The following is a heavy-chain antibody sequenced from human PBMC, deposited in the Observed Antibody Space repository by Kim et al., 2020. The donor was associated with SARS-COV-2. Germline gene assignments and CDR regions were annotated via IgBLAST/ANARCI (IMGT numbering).Heavy chain of an antibody. CDR2: ISWNGGST. V-gene: IGHV3-43D*03. CDR3: AIWGSINY. CDR1: GFTFDDYA. Sequence: GGSLRLSCAASGFTFDDYAMHWVRQPPGKGLEWVSLISWNGGSTYYVDSVKGRFTISRDNSKNSLYLQMNSLRAEDTALYYCAIWGSINYWGQGTLVTVS. D-gene: IGHD3-16*01. J-gene: IGHJ4*02.